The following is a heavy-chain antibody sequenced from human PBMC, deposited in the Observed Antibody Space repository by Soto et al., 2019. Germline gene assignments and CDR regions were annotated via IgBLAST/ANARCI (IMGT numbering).Heavy chain of an antibody. J-gene: IGHJ6*02. V-gene: IGHV3-66*01. D-gene: IGHD6-13*01. CDR3: ARDNAAVGIYGMDV. Sequence: EVQLVESGGGLVQPGGSLRLSCAASESIVSSNYMSWVRQAPGKGLEWVSVIYNGVSTYYADPVKGRFTISRDNSKNMLYLQMNSLRAEATAVYYCARDNAAVGIYGMDVWGQGTTVTVSS. CDR1: ESIVSSNY. CDR2: IYNGVST.